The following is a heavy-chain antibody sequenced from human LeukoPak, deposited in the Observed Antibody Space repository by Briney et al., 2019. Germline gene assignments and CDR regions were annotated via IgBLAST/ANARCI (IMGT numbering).Heavy chain of an antibody. J-gene: IGHJ4*02. Sequence: SETLSLTCAVSGSSVSSSKYLWGWIRQPPGKELEWIGGISYSGNADYNPSLRSRVTLSVDTSNDQFSLKLTSGIAADSAVYYCAGLGVMFLVYQFESWGQGTPVTVSS. CDR2: ISYSGNA. V-gene: IGHV4-39*07. CDR1: GSSVSSSKYL. CDR3: AGLGVMFLVYQFES. D-gene: IGHD2-2*01.